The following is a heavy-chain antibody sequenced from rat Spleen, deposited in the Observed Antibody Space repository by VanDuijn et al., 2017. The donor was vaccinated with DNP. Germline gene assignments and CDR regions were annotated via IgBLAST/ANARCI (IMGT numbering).Heavy chain of an antibody. Sequence: EVKLVESGGGLVQPGRSLKLSCAASGFNFNDYWMGWVRQAPKKGLEWVATFSTRADDTYYRDSVRGRFTISRDNAKSSLYLQMNSLRSEDTATYYCVREDKGVDAWGQGTSVTVSS. D-gene: IGHD2-1*01. CDR3: VREDKGVDA. CDR1: GFNFNDYW. V-gene: IGHV5-25*01. CDR2: FSTRADDT. J-gene: IGHJ4*01.